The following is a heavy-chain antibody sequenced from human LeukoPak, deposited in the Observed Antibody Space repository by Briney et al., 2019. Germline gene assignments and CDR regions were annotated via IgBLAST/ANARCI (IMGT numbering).Heavy chain of an antibody. CDR1: GFTFSSYG. Sequence: PGGSLRLSCAASGFTFSSYGMHWVRQAPGKGLEWVVFIRYDGSNKYYADSVKGRFTISRDNSKNTLYLQMNSLRAEDTAVYYCASVPAAMPCYYYYMDVWGKGTTVTVSS. CDR3: ASVPAAMPCYYYYMDV. J-gene: IGHJ6*03. D-gene: IGHD2-2*01. CDR2: IRYDGSNK. V-gene: IGHV3-30*02.